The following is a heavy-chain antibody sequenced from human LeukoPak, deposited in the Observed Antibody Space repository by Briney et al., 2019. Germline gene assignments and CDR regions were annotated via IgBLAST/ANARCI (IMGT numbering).Heavy chain of an antibody. V-gene: IGHV1-46*01. J-gene: IGHJ4*02. Sequence: ASVKVSCKASGYTFTSYGISWVRQAPGQGLEWMGIINPSGGSTSYAQKFQGRVTMTRDTSTSTVYMELSSLRSEDTAVYYCAREWIQGITMVRGVIDYWGQGTLVTVSS. CDR3: AREWIQGITMVRGVIDY. CDR1: GYTFTSYG. D-gene: IGHD3-10*01. CDR2: INPSGGST.